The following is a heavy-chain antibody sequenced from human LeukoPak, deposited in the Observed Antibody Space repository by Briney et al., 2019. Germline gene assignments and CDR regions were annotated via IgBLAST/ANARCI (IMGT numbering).Heavy chain of an antibody. V-gene: IGHV4-59*01. CDR2: IYYSGST. Sequence: PSETLSLTCTVSGGSISSYYWSWIRQPPGKGLEWIGYIYYSGSTNYNPSLKSRVTISVDTSKNQFSLKLSSVTAADTAVYYCARFPPKGYGGDYWGQGTLVTVSS. D-gene: IGHD1-1*01. J-gene: IGHJ4*02. CDR3: ARFPPKGYGGDY. CDR1: GGSISSYY.